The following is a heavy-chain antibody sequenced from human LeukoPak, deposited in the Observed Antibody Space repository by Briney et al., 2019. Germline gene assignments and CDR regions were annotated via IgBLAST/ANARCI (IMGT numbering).Heavy chain of an antibody. CDR2: IKQDGSEK. V-gene: IGHV3-7*01. CDR1: GFTFSSYW. J-gene: IGHJ4*02. CDR3: ASLTKYGSGRLAYFDY. Sequence: PGGSLRLSCAASGFTFSSYWMSWVRQAPGKGLEWVANIKQDGSEKYYVDSVKGRFTISRDNAKNSLYLQMNSLRAEDTAVYYCASLTKYGSGRLAYFDYWGQGTLVTVSS. D-gene: IGHD3-10*01.